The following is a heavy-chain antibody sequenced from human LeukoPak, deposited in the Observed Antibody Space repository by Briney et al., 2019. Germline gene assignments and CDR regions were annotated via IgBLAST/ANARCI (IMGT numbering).Heavy chain of an antibody. J-gene: IGHJ4*02. Sequence: PSETLSLTCTVSGGSISSSSYYWGWIRQPPGKGLEWIGSIYYSGSTNYNPSLKGRVTISVDTSKNQFSLKLSSVTAADTAVYYCARSYGSGSYYNVVDYWGQGTLVTVSS. CDR2: IYYSGST. CDR1: GGSISSSSYY. D-gene: IGHD3-10*01. CDR3: ARSYGSGSYYNVVDY. V-gene: IGHV4-39*07.